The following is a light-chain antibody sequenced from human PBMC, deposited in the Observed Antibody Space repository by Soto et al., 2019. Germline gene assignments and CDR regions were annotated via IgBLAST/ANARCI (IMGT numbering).Light chain of an antibody. J-gene: IGKJ1*01. V-gene: IGKV3-20*01. CDR2: DAS. CDR3: QQYGTAPRT. Sequence: ETGLTQSPGSLSLSPGDRATLSCRASQSVTGGSLAWYQQKPGQAPRLLISDASTRASGIPDRFSGSGSGTDFTLTISRLEPEDFAVYYCQQYGTAPRTFGQGTKVEIK. CDR1: QSVTGGS.